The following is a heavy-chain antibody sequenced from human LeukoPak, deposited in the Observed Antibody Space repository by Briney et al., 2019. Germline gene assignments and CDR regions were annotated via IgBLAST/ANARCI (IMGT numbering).Heavy chain of an antibody. J-gene: IGHJ4*02. CDR2: ISGSGDST. D-gene: IGHD6-19*01. Sequence: GGSLRLSCAASGFTFSNHVMSWVRQAPGKGLKWVSGISGSGDSTYYADSVKGRFTISRDNSKNTLYLQMNSLRVEDTAAYYCAKVRAPSGWFNSDYWGQGTLVTVSS. CDR3: AKVRAPSGWFNSDY. CDR1: GFTFSNHV. V-gene: IGHV3-23*01.